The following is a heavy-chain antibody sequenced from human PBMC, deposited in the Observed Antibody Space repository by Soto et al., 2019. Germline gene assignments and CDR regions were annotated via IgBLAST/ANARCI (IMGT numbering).Heavy chain of an antibody. J-gene: IGHJ5*02. V-gene: IGHV3-30*18. Sequence: GGSLRLSCAASGFTFSSYGMHWVRQAPGKGLEWVAVISYDGSNKYYADSVKGRFTISRDNSKNTLYLQMNSLRAEDTAVYYCAKDFQITMIETWFDPWGQGTLVTVSS. CDR2: ISYDGSNK. CDR3: AKDFQITMIETWFDP. D-gene: IGHD3-22*01. CDR1: GFTFSSYG.